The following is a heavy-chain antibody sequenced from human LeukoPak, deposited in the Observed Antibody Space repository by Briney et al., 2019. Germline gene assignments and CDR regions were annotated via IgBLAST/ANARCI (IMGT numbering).Heavy chain of an antibody. CDR3: AKDLRPSSGYYRLRGYYFDY. V-gene: IGHV3-23*01. D-gene: IGHD3-22*01. Sequence: PGGSLRLSCAASGFTFSSYAMSWVRQAPGKGLEWVSAISGSGGSTYYADSVKGRFTISRDNSKNTLCLQMNSLRAEDTAVYYCAKDLRPSSGYYRLRGYYFDYWGQGTLVTVSS. CDR1: GFTFSSYA. J-gene: IGHJ4*02. CDR2: ISGSGGST.